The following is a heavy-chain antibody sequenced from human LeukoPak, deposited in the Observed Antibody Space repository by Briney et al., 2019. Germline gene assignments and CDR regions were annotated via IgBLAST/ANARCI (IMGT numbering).Heavy chain of an antibody. V-gene: IGHV3-7*03. Sequence: GGSLRLSCAASGFTFSSYAMHWVRQAPGKGLEWVANIKQDGSEKYYVDSVKGRFTISRDNAKNSLYLQMNSLRAEDTAVYYCARDFYNRNLIDYWGQGTLVTVSS. CDR1: GFTFSSYA. D-gene: IGHD1-1*01. J-gene: IGHJ4*02. CDR2: IKQDGSEK. CDR3: ARDFYNRNLIDY.